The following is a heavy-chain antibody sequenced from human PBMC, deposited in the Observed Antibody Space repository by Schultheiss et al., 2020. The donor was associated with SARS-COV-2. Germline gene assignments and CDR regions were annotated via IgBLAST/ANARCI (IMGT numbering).Heavy chain of an antibody. CDR3: ARDPDRYCSSTSCYGYYMDV. CDR1: GFTFSNAW. V-gene: IGHV3-21*01. D-gene: IGHD2-2*01. Sequence: GGSLRLSCAASGFTFSNAWMSWVRQAPGKGLEWVSSISSSSSYIYYADSVKGRFTISRDNAKNSLYLQMNSLRAEDTAVYYCARDPDRYCSSTSCYGYYMDVWGKGTTVTVSS. J-gene: IGHJ6*03. CDR2: ISSSSSYI.